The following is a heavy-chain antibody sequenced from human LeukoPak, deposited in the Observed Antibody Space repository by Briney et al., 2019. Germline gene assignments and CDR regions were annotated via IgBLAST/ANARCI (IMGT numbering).Heavy chain of an antibody. D-gene: IGHD5-18*01. Sequence: SETLSLTCIVSGGSVSHGSYYWTWIRQSPGKGLEWIGYVYISGSTKYHPSLKSRVTILVGTSKNHFSLELRSVTPTDTAMYYCARAPGGYSFGSWFDPWGQGMLVTVSS. CDR2: VYISGST. CDR1: GGSVSHGSYY. J-gene: IGHJ5*02. V-gene: IGHV4-61*03. CDR3: ARAPGGYSFGSWFDP.